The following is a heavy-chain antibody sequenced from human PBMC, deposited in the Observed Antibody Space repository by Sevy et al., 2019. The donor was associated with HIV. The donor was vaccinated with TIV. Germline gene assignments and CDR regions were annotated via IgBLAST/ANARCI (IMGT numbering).Heavy chain of an antibody. J-gene: IGHJ4*02. CDR1: GFTFSSYD. V-gene: IGHV3-23*01. CDR2: ISGSGGST. Sequence: GGSLRLSCAASGFTFSSYDMSWVRQAPGKGLEWVSAISGSGGSTYYADSVKGRFTISRDNSKNTLYLQMNSLRAEDTAVYYCAKDSQWYSSGWYFYYFDYWGQGTLVTVSS. CDR3: AKDSQWYSSGWYFYYFDY. D-gene: IGHD6-19*01.